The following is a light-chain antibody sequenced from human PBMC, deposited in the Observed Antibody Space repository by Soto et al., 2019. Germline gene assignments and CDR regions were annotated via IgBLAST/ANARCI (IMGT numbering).Light chain of an antibody. CDR3: QQYNEYSKT. CDR1: QSISSW. V-gene: IGKV1-5*03. Sequence: DIKMTQSPSTLSASVGDRVTITCRASQSISSWLAWYQQKPGKAPKLLIYKASSLEGGVPSRFNGSGSGTEFTLSISSLQPDDFATYYCQQYNEYSKTFGQGTKVDIK. J-gene: IGKJ1*01. CDR2: KAS.